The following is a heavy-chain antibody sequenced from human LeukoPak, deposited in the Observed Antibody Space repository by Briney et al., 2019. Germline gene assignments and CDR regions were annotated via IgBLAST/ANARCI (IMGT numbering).Heavy chain of an antibody. J-gene: IGHJ6*03. CDR2: IYTSGST. D-gene: IGHD7-27*01. CDR3: TRGQTWVYYMDV. V-gene: IGHV4-61*02. CDR1: GGSISSDSSY. Sequence: SETLSLTCTVSGGSISSDSSYWSWIRQPAGEGLEWIGRIYTSGSTNYNPSLKSRVTISVDTSKNQFSLSLTSVTAADTAVYYCTRGQTWVYYMDVWGKGTTVPVSS.